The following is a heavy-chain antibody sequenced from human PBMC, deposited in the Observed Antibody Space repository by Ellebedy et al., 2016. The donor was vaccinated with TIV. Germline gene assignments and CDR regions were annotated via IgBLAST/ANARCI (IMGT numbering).Heavy chain of an antibody. CDR3: ARMGISTTFFFDP. D-gene: IGHD3-3*02. Sequence: AASVTVSCKTSGYTFTSYTVHWLRQAPGQRPEWMGWINGGNGNTKYPQQFQGRLTFTRDTSATTAYMELTSLRSEDTAIYYCARMGISTTFFFDPWGQGTLVIVSS. J-gene: IGHJ5*02. V-gene: IGHV1-3*01. CDR1: GYTFTSYT. CDR2: INGGNGNT.